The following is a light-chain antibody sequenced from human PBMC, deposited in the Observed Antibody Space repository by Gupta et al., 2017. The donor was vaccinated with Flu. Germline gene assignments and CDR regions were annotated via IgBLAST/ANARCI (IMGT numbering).Light chain of an antibody. J-gene: IGLJ3*02. CDR3: ATWDNSLNAL. V-gene: IGLV1-51*01. CDR1: IIGHNY. Sequence: IIGHNYVSWYQQFPGTAPRVLIYDDTKRPSGIPDRFSASKSGTSATLAITGLQTGDEAYYYCATWDNSLNALFGGGTKLTVL. CDR2: DDT.